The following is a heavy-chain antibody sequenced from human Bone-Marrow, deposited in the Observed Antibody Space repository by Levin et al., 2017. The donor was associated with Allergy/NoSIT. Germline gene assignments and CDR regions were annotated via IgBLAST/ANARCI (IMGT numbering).Heavy chain of an antibody. D-gene: IGHD3-22*01. CDR3: ANRQDSGGIHDSSGHNLC. CDR1: GFTFGSYD. Sequence: GESLKISCAAFGFTFGSYDMTWVRQAPGKGLEWISSISASGDKTYYTESVKGRFTISRDNSKFTMYLQMNNLRADDTAVYYCANRQDSGGIHDSSGHNLCWGRGTLVAVSS. J-gene: IGHJ4*02. CDR2: ISASGDKT. V-gene: IGHV3-23*01.